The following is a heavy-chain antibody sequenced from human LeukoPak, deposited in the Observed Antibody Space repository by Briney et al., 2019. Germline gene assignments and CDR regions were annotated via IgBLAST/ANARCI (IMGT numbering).Heavy chain of an antibody. J-gene: IGHJ4*02. CDR2: IYYSGST. V-gene: IGHV4-39*01. CDR3: ASLTTVVTPLDY. CDR1: GGSISSSSYY. Sequence: SETLSLTCTVSGGSISSSSYYWGWIRQPPGKGLEWIGSIYYSGSTYYNPSLKSRVTISVDTSKNQFSLKLSSVTAADTAVYYCASLTTVVTPLDYWGQGTLVTVSS. D-gene: IGHD4-23*01.